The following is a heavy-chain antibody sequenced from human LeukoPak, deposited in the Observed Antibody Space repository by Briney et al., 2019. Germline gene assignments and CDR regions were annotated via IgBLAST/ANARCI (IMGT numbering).Heavy chain of an antibody. CDR3: VRGGAYNLPY. J-gene: IGHJ4*02. CDR2: IYYSGST. Sequence: PSETLSLTCTVSGGSISSSSYYWGWIRQPPGKGLEWIGSIYYSGSTYYNPSLKSRVTISVDRSKNQFSLKLSSVTAADTAVYYCVRGGAYNLPYWGQGTLVTVSS. V-gene: IGHV4-39*07. D-gene: IGHD3-16*01. CDR1: GGSISSSSYY.